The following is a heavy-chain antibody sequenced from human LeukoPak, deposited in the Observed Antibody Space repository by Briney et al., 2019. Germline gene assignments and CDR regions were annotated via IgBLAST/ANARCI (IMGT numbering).Heavy chain of an antibody. D-gene: IGHD6-6*01. V-gene: IGHV4-30-2*01. CDR3: ARDCQEHLVRWEAFGI. CDR2: ISHSGRA. CDR1: GGSIGSGGFY. Sequence: PSETLSLTCTVSGGSIGSGGFYWSWIRQPPGKGLEWIGYISHSGRAFSNPSLRSRVTMSADMSNNQFSLELRSVTAADTAVYYCARDCQEHLVRWEAFGIWGQGTTVSVSS. J-gene: IGHJ3*02.